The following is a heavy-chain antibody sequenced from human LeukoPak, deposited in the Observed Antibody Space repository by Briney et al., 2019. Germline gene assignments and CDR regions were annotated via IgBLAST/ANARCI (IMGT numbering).Heavy chain of an antibody. CDR1: GFIFDDYV. D-gene: IGHD2-21*02. V-gene: IGHV3-43D*03. CDR2: ITWNGVIT. J-gene: IGHJ3*02. Sequence: GGSLRLSCAASGFIFDDYVMSWVRQAPGKGLEWVSLITWNGVITYYGDSVKGRFTISRDNAKNSLYLQMNSLRAEDTALYYCAKAKSVTRAFDIWGQGTMVTVSS. CDR3: AKAKSVTRAFDI.